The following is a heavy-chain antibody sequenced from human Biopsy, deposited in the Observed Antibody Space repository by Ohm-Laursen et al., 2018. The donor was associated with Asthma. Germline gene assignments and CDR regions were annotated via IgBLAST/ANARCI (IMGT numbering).Heavy chain of an antibody. CDR1: GFTVSRDH. J-gene: IGHJ4*02. CDR2: IYSGGTS. CDR3: ARGDSSGWSHYYFDY. V-gene: IGHV3-53*01. Sequence: SLRLSCSASGFTVSRDHMFWVRQAPGKGLEWGSVIYSGGTSHTADSVRGRFTISRDFSKNTLHLQMHSLRVEDTAVYYCARGDSSGWSHYYFDYWGQGTLVTVSS. D-gene: IGHD6-19*01.